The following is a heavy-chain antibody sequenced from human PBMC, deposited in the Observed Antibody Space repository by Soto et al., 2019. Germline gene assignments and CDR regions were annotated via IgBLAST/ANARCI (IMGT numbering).Heavy chain of an antibody. CDR2: ITWDGYSI. Sequence: EVQLVESGGGLVHPGGSLRLSCVACGFAFDDHVMHWFRQVPGKGLEWVGHITWDGYSIGYGGSVRGRFTISRDNAKDTLYLQMNSLRPEDTALYYCARSWSGSTSGRVDVWGQGTTVTVSS. CDR3: ARSWSGSTSGRVDV. V-gene: IGHV3-9*01. CDR1: GFAFDDHV. D-gene: IGHD3-3*01. J-gene: IGHJ6*02.